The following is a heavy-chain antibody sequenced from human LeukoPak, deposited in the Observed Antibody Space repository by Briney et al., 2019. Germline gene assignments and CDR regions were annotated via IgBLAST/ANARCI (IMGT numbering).Heavy chain of an antibody. D-gene: IGHD3-22*01. Sequence: SETLSPTCTVSGGSISRYYWSWIRQPPGKGLEWIGYIYDSGSTNYNPSLKSRVTISVDTSKKQFSLNLSSVTAADTAVYYCARGAYYYDSSGYNWYFDLWGRGTLVTVSS. CDR3: ARGAYYYDSSGYNWYFDL. CDR2: IYDSGST. CDR1: GGSISRYY. J-gene: IGHJ2*01. V-gene: IGHV4-59*01.